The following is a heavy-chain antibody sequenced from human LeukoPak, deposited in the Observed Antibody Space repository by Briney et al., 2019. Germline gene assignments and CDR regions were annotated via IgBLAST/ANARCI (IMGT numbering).Heavy chain of an antibody. CDR3: ARQSSSGWDYFDY. CDR2: IYYSGST. D-gene: IGHD6-19*01. V-gene: IGHV4-59*01. Sequence: SETLSLTCTVSGGSISSYYWSWIWQPPGKGLEWIGYIYYSGSTNYNPSLKSRVTISVDTSKNQFSLKLSSVTAADTAVYYCARQSSSGWDYFDYWGQGTLVTVSS. J-gene: IGHJ4*02. CDR1: GGSISSYY.